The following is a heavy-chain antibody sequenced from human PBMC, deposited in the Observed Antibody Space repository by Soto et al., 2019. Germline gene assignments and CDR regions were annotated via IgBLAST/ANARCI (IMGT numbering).Heavy chain of an antibody. D-gene: IGHD6-13*01. Sequence: QVQLVESGGGVVQPGRSLRLSCAASGFTFSSYAMHWVRQAPGKGLEWVAVISYDGSNKYYADSVTGRFTISRDNSKNTLYLQMNSLRAEDTAVYYCAIVESGTDQGGYFDYWGQGTLVTVSS. V-gene: IGHV3-30-3*01. CDR1: GFTFSSYA. CDR3: AIVESGTDQGGYFDY. CDR2: ISYDGSNK. J-gene: IGHJ4*02.